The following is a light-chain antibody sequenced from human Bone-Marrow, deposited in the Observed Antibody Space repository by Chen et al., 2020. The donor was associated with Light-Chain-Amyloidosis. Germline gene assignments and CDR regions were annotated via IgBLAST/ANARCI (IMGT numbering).Light chain of an antibody. CDR3: SSYTSSSTSWV. J-gene: IGLJ3*02. CDR2: EVS. CDR1: SSDVGGYNY. V-gene: IGLV2-14*01. Sequence: QSALTQPPSASGSLGQAVTISCTGTSSDVGGYNYVSWYQQHPGKAPKLMISEVSNRPSGVSNRFSGSKSGNTASLTISGLQAEDEADYYCSSYTSSSTSWVFGGGTKLTVL.